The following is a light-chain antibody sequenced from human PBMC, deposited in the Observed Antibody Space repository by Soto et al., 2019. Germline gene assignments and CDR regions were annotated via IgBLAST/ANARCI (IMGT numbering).Light chain of an antibody. CDR1: SSDIGGYDY. CDR3: TSYAGGSSHVV. V-gene: IGLV2-14*01. J-gene: IGLJ2*01. CDR2: DVN. Sequence: QSALTQPASVSGSPGQSITLSCTGTSSDIGGYDYVSWYQRHPGKAPKLIIYDVNNRPSGVSNRFSGSKSGNTASLTISGLQAEDEADYYCTSYAGGSSHVVFGGGTQLTVL.